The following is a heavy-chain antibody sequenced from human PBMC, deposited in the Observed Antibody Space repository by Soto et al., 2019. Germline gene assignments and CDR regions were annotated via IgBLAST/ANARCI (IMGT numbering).Heavy chain of an antibody. D-gene: IGHD3-3*01. CDR3: ARARFDSWSHIYYGLDV. J-gene: IGHJ6*02. CDR2: INHSGTT. V-gene: IGHV4-34*01. Sequence: QVQLQQWGGGLLKPSETLSLTCAVYGGSFSGYSRTWLRQPPGKGLEWIGEINHSGTTDYNPALKSRVTMSVETSKNQFSLRVTSVTAADTAVYYCARARFDSWSHIYYGLDVWGQGTTVTVSS. CDR1: GGSFSGYS.